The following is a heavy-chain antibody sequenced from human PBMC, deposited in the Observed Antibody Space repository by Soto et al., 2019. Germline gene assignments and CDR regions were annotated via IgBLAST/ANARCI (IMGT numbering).Heavy chain of an antibody. CDR1: GFTFSNAW. D-gene: IGHD3-3*01. CDR2: IKSKTDGGTT. Sequence: GGSLRLSCAASGFTFSNAWMNWVRQAPGKGLEWVGRIKSKTDGGTTDYAAPVKGRFTISRDDSKNTLYLQMNSLKTEDTAVYYCTTKVTDFWSGYPRVYCYGMDVWGQGTTVTVSS. J-gene: IGHJ6*02. V-gene: IGHV3-15*07. CDR3: TTKVTDFWSGYPRVYCYGMDV.